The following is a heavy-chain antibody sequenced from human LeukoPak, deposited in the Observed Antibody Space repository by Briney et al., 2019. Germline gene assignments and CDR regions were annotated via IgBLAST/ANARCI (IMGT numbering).Heavy chain of an antibody. J-gene: IGHJ6*02. CDR3: AREASGYDYGYYYYYGMDV. Sequence: PSQTLSLTCTVSGGSISSGSYYWSWIRQPAGKGLEWIGRIYTSGSTNYNPSLKSRVTISVDTSKNQFSLKLSSVTAADTAVYYCAREASGYDYGYYYYYGMDVWGQGITVTVSS. D-gene: IGHD5-12*01. V-gene: IGHV4-61*02. CDR1: GGSISSGSYY. CDR2: IYTSGST.